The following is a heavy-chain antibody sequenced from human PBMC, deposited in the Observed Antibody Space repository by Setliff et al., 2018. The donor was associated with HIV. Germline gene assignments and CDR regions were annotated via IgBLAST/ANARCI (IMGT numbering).Heavy chain of an antibody. J-gene: IGHJ4*02. V-gene: IGHV4-34*01. CDR1: GGSFSGYY. Sequence: KPSETLSLTCAVYGGSFSGYYWNWIRQPPGKGLEWIGDINHGGSTNYSPSLKSRVTFSVDTSKNQFSLKLTSLTAADTGVYYCATFFVSTATTQDYWGQGTLVTAPQ. CDR3: ATFFVSTATTQDY. D-gene: IGHD4-17*01. CDR2: INHGGST.